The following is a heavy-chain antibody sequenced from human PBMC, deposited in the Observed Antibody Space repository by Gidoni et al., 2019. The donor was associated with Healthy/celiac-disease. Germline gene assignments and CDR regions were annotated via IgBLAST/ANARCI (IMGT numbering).Heavy chain of an antibody. J-gene: IGHJ4*02. CDR2: ISGSGGST. D-gene: IGHD1-1*01. CDR1: GFAFSRYA. Sequence: EVQLLESGGGLVQPGGSLRLSFAASGFAFSRYAMSWVRQAPGKGLEWVSAISGSGGSTYYADSVKGRFTISRDNSKNTLYLQMNSLRAEDTAVYYCAKDGREVERRLTALFYWGQGTLVTVSS. V-gene: IGHV3-23*01. CDR3: AKDGREVERRLTALFY.